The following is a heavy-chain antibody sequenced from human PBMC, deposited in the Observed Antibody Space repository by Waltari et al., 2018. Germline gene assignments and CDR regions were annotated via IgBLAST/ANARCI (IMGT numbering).Heavy chain of an antibody. J-gene: IGHJ4*02. V-gene: IGHV4-4*02. Sequence: QLKLEESGPRLVKPSGTLSLTCTISGDSMSSTDWYSWVRQSPAKGLEWIGQVRGDGRANYHPSFASRVTVSVDRTSDRFSLRMTSATTADMAMYFCARDRGRGIYLDSWGQGILVTVSP. D-gene: IGHD2-15*01. CDR2: VRGDGRA. CDR1: GDSMSSTDW. CDR3: ARDRGRGIYLDS.